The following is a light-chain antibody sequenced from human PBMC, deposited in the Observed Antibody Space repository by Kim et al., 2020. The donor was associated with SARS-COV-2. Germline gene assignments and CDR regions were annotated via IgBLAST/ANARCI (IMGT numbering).Light chain of an antibody. CDR3: QQYYSTPPT. J-gene: IGKJ2*01. CDR2: WAS. V-gene: IGKV4-1*01. Sequence: RATINCKSSQSVLYSSNNKSYLAWYQQKPGQPPKLLIYWASTRESGVPDRFSGSGSGTDFTLTISRLQAEDVAVYYCQQYYSTPPTFGQGTKLEI. CDR1: QSVLYSSNNKSY.